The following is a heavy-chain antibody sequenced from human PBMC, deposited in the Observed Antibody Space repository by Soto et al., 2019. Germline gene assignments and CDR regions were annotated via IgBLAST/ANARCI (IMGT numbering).Heavy chain of an antibody. CDR1: GGSISSSSYY. J-gene: IGHJ4*02. V-gene: IGHV4-39*01. Sequence: SETLSLTCTVSGGSISSSSYYWGWIRQPPGKGLEWIGSIYYSGSTYYNPSLKSRVTISVDTSKNQFSLKLSSVTAADTAVYYCARMGLDDTLTGYYFDHWGQGSLVTVS. D-gene: IGHD3-9*01. CDR3: ARMGLDDTLTGYYFDH. CDR2: IYYSGST.